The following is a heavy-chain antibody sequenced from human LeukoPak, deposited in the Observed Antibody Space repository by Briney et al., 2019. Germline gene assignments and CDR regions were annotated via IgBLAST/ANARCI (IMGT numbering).Heavy chain of an antibody. J-gene: IGHJ4*02. D-gene: IGHD5-24*01. CDR3: ARLGGLEMATSY. V-gene: IGHV1-46*01. CDR2: INPSGGST. Sequence: ASVKVSCKASGYTFTSYYMHWVRQAPGQGLEWMGIINPSGGSTSYAQKFQGRVTMTRDTSTSAVYMELSSLRSEDTAVYYCARLGGLEMATSYWGQGTQVTVSS. CDR1: GYTFTSYY.